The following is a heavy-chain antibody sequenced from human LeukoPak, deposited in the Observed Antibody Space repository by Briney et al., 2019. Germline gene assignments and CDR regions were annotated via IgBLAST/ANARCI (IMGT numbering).Heavy chain of an antibody. CDR2: IWYDGSNK. CDR3: ARDTRNFGVTNWFDP. J-gene: IGHJ5*02. D-gene: IGHD3-3*01. Sequence: GGSLRLSCAASGFTFSSYAMHWVRQAPGKGLEWVAVIWYDGSNKYYADSVKGRFTISRDNSKNTLYLQMNSLRAEDTAVYYCARDTRNFGVTNWFDPWGQGTLVTVSS. CDR1: GFTFSSYA. V-gene: IGHV3-33*08.